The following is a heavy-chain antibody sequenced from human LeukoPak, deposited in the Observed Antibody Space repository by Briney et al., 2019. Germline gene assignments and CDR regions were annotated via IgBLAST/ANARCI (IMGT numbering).Heavy chain of an antibody. J-gene: IGHJ3*02. V-gene: IGHV3-30*18. CDR2: ISYDGSNK. CDR3: AKDWDIVVVPAAMGDAFDI. CDR1: GFTFSSYG. D-gene: IGHD2-2*01. Sequence: GGSLRLSCAASGFTFSSYGMHWVRQAPGKGLEWVAVISYDGSNKYCADSVKGRFTISRDNSKNTLYLQMNSLRAEDTAVYYCAKDWDIVVVPAAMGDAFDIWGQGTMVTVSS.